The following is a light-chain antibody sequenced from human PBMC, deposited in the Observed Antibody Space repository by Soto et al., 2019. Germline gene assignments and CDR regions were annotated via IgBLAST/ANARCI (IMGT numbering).Light chain of an antibody. Sequence: DIVMTQSPATLSLSPGEGATLSCGASQSVRSNLGWYQQKPGQAPSLLIYGASTRATGIPDRFSGSGSGTEFTLTISSLQSEDFAVYYCQQYSNWPRTFGQGTKVDIK. V-gene: IGKV3-15*01. CDR2: GAS. CDR1: QSVRSN. J-gene: IGKJ1*01. CDR3: QQYSNWPRT.